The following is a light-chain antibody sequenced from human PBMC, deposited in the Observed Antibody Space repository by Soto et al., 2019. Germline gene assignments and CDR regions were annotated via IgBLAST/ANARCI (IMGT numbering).Light chain of an antibody. CDR1: SSNIGAGYD. J-gene: IGLJ2*01. CDR3: QSYDSSLSGRVV. V-gene: IGLV1-40*01. Sequence: QSVLTQPPSVSGAPGRRVTISCTGSSSNIGAGYDVHWYQQLPGTAPKLLIYGNSNRPSGVPDRFSGSKSATSASLAITGLQAEDEADYYCQSYDSSLSGRVVFGGGTKLTVL. CDR2: GNS.